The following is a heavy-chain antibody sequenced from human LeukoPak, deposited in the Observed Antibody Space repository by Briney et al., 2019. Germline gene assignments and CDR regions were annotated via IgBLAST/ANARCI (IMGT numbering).Heavy chain of an antibody. J-gene: IGHJ3*02. D-gene: IGHD2-2*01. CDR2: ISSSSSYI. V-gene: IGHV3-21*01. CDR1: GFTFSSYS. Sequence: PGGSLRLSCAASGFTFSSYSMNWVRQAPGKGLEWVSSISSSSSYIYYADSVKGRFTISRDNAKNSLYLQMNSLRAEDTAVYYSAREIVVVPAANIAGDAFDIWGQGTMVTVSS. CDR3: AREIVVVPAANIAGDAFDI.